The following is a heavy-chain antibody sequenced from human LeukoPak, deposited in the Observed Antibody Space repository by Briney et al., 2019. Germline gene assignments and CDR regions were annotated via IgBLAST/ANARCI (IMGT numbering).Heavy chain of an antibody. J-gene: IGHJ3*02. V-gene: IGHV1-46*01. CDR2: INPSGGST. CDR1: GYTFTSYY. D-gene: IGHD6-6*01. CDR3: ARGKDSSCPRNHDAFDI. Sequence: ASVKVSCKASGYTFTSYYMHWVRQAPGPGLEWMGIINPSGGSTSYAQKFQGRVTMTRDTSTSTVYMELSSLRSEDTAVYYCARGKDSSCPRNHDAFDIWGQWTMVTVSS.